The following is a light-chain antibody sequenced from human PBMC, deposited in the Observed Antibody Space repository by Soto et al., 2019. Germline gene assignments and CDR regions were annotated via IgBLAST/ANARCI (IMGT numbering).Light chain of an antibody. J-gene: IGLJ1*01. CDR3: GTWDSVLSTFI. Sequence: QSVLTLPPSVSAAPGQTVTISCSGSTSNIANNYVSWYQQLPGTAPRLLIYDNNERPSGIPDRLSGSKSGTSATLAITGLQAGDEAIYYCGTWDSVLSTFIFGSGTKLTVL. CDR2: DNN. V-gene: IGLV1-51*01. CDR1: TSNIANNY.